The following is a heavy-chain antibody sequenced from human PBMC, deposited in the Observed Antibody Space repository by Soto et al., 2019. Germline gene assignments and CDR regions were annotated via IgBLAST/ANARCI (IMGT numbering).Heavy chain of an antibody. Sequence: GASVKVSCKASGYTFTSYYMHWVRQAPGQGLEWMGVINPSGGSTSYAQKFQGRVTMTRDTSTSTVYMELTTLRSEDTAVYYCARLIAAAVEGDVWGQGTTVTVSS. CDR3: ARLIAAAVEGDV. D-gene: IGHD6-13*01. CDR1: GYTFTSYY. J-gene: IGHJ6*02. CDR2: INPSGGST. V-gene: IGHV1-46*01.